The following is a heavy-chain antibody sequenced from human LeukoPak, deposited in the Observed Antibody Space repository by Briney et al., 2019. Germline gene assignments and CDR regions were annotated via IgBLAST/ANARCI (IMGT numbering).Heavy chain of an antibody. CDR3: ARDLGRGSYYYYYYMDV. D-gene: IGHD3-16*01. CDR1: GGSISSYY. CDR2: IYYSGST. J-gene: IGHJ6*03. V-gene: IGHV4-59*12. Sequence: SETLSLTCTASGGSISSYYWSWIRQPPGKGLEWIGYIYYSGSTNYNPSLKSRVTMSVDTSKNQFSLKLSSVTAADTAVYYCARDLGRGSYYYYYYMDVWGKGTTVTVSS.